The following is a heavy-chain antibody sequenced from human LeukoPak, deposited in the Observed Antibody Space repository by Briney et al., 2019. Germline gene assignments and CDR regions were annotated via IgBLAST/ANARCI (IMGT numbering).Heavy chain of an antibody. CDR2: INPNSGGT. CDR1: GYTFTGYY. Sequence: ASVKVSCKASGYTFTGYYMHWVRQAPGQGLEWMGWINPNSGGTNYAQKFQGRVTMTRDTSISTAYMELSSLRSEDTAVYYCARVNYYDSSGYSESAFDYWGQGTLVTVSS. V-gene: IGHV1-2*02. J-gene: IGHJ4*02. D-gene: IGHD3-22*01. CDR3: ARVNYYDSSGYSESAFDY.